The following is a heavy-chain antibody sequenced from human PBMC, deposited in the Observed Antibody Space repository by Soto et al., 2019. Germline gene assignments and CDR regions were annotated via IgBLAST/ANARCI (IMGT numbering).Heavy chain of an antibody. CDR2: ISAYNGNT. J-gene: IGHJ3*02. D-gene: IGHD6-19*01. Sequence: ASVKVSCKASGYTFTSYGISWVREAPGQGLEWMGWISAYNGNTNYAQKLQGRVTMTTDTSTSTAYMELRSLRSDDTAVYYCARDHSSGWYPDAFDIWGQGTMVTVSS. CDR3: ARDHSSGWYPDAFDI. V-gene: IGHV1-18*04. CDR1: GYTFTSYG.